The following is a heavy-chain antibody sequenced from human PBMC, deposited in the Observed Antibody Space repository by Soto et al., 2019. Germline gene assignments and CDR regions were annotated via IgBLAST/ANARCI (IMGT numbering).Heavy chain of an antibody. CDR2: ISYDGSNK. Sequence: QVQLVESGGGVVQPGRSLRLSCAASGFTFSSYAMHWVRQAPGKGLEWVAVISYDGSNKYYADSVKGRFTISRDNSKNTLYLQMNSLRAEDTAVYYCAAGGSVTYRGQGTLVTVSS. CDR3: AAGGSVTY. CDR1: GFTFSSYA. V-gene: IGHV3-30-3*01. J-gene: IGHJ4*02. D-gene: IGHD3-10*01.